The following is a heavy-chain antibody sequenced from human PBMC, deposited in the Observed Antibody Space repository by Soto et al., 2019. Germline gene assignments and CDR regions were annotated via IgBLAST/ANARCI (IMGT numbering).Heavy chain of an antibody. J-gene: IGHJ6*02. CDR3: ATSARHIVVVPTNYYYGMDV. D-gene: IGHD2-2*01. Sequence: SVKVSCKASGGTFSSYAISWVRQAPGQGLEWMGGIIPIFGTANYAQKFQGRVTITADESTSTAYMELSSLRSEDTAVYYCATSARHIVVVPTNYYYGMDVWGQGTTVTVSS. CDR2: IIPIFGTA. CDR1: GGTFSSYA. V-gene: IGHV1-69*13.